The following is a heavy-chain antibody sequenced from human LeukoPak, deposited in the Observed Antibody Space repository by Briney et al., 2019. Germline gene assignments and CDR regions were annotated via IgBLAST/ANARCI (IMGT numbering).Heavy chain of an antibody. Sequence: VASVKVPCKASGFSFSSYYMHWVRQAPGQGLEWMGIINPSGDSTSYTQKFHGRVTMTRDTSTTTVYMELSSLTSDDTAVYYCARAPGMTHFAWDKWGQGTLVTVSS. CDR3: ARAPGMTHFAWDK. CDR1: GFSFSSYY. D-gene: IGHD3-16*01. J-gene: IGHJ4*02. V-gene: IGHV1-46*01. CDR2: INPSGDST.